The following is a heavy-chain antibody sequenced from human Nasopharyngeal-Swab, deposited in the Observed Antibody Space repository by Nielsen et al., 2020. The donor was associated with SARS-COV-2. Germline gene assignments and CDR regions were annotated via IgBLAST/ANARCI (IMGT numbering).Heavy chain of an antibody. Sequence: SSAASGFTFSSYGMHWVRQAPGKGLEWVAIIYYDGSKKYYADSVNGRFTISRDNSKNTLYLQMNSLRGEDTAVYYCARESGVGELLGVSFDYWGQGTLVTVSS. J-gene: IGHJ4*02. D-gene: IGHD3-10*01. V-gene: IGHV3-33*01. CDR3: ARESGVGELLGVSFDY. CDR2: IYYDGSKK. CDR1: GFTFSSYG.